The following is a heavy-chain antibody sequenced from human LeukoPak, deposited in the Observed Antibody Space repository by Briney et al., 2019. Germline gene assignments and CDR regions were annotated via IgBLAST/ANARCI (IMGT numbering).Heavy chain of an antibody. CDR2: IYHSGST. V-gene: IGHV4-38-2*02. CDR3: ARGFSIAVAGALFDY. Sequence: SETLSLTCTVSGYSISSGYYWGWIRQPPGKGLEWIGSIYHSGSTYYNPSLKSRVTISVDTSKNQFSLKLSSVTAADTAVYYCARGFSIAVAGALFDYWGQGTLVTVSS. CDR1: GYSISSGYY. J-gene: IGHJ4*02. D-gene: IGHD6-19*01.